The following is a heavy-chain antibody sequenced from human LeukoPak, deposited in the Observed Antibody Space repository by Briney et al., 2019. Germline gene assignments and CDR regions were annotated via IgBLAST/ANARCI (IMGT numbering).Heavy chain of an antibody. D-gene: IGHD3-10*01. CDR2: IYTSGGT. J-gene: IGHJ3*02. V-gene: IGHV4-61*02. CDR1: GGSITNLDYY. CDR3: AGRGSSSGSFDI. Sequence: SETLSLTCTVSGGSITNLDYYWTWIRQPAGKRLEWIGRIYTSGGTNYNPSLKSRVTMSVDRSKNEISLHLASLTAADTAFYYCAGRGSSSGSFDIWGPGTFVTVSS.